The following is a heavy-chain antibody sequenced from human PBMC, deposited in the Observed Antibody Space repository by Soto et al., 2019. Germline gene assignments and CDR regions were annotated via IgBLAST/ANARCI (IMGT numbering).Heavy chain of an antibody. Sequence: QVQLVESGGGVVQPGRSLRLSCAASGFTFSSYAMHWVRQAPGKGLEWVAVISYDGSNKYYADSVKGRFTISRDNSKNTLYLQMNSLRAEDTAVYYCARVVGSQGYWGQGTLVTVSS. J-gene: IGHJ4*02. D-gene: IGHD1-26*01. CDR2: ISYDGSNK. CDR3: ARVVGSQGY. CDR1: GFTFSSYA. V-gene: IGHV3-30-3*01.